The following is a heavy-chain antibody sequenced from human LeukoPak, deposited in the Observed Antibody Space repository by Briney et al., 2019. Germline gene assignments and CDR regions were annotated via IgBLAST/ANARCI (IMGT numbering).Heavy chain of an antibody. CDR3: ARLERGGGWSDPTQYYFDY. V-gene: IGHV1-2*02. Sequence: ASVKVSCKASGYTFTGYYMHWVRQAPGQGLEWMGWINPNSGGTNYAQKFQGRVTMTRDTSISTAYMELSRLRSDDTAVYYCARLERGGGWSDPTQYYFDYWGQGTLVTVSS. J-gene: IGHJ4*02. CDR2: INPNSGGT. D-gene: IGHD6-19*01. CDR1: GYTFTGYY.